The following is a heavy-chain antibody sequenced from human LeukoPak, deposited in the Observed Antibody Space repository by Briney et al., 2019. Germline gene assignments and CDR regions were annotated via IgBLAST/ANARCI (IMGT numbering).Heavy chain of an antibody. CDR2: ISAYNGNT. J-gene: IGHJ4*02. CDR1: GYTFTSYG. D-gene: IGHD3-9*01. Sequence: ASVKVSCKASGYTFTSYGISWVRQAPGQGLEWMGWISAYNGNTNYAQKLQGRVTMTTDTSTSTAYMELRSLRSDDTAVYYCARGIVYYDILTGYRVFDYWGQGTLVTVSS. CDR3: ARGIVYYDILTGYRVFDY. V-gene: IGHV1-18*01.